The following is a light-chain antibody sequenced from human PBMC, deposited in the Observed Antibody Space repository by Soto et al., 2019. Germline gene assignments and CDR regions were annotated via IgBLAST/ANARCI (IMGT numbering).Light chain of an antibody. CDR2: AAS. CDR1: QAIRTA. V-gene: IGKV1-6*01. J-gene: IGKJ1*01. Sequence: AIQLTQSPSSLSASVGDRVTITCRASQAIRTALGWYQQKPGKVPKLLIYAASTLQSGVPSRFSGSGSGTDFTLTISSLQPEDFATYYCLQDINYPWTFGQGTKVEIK. CDR3: LQDINYPWT.